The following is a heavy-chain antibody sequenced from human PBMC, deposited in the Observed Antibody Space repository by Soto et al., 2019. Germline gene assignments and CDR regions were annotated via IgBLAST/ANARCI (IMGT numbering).Heavy chain of an antibody. V-gene: IGHV1-69*01. CDR2: IIPIFGTA. CDR3: ASQSTYIAARPPPYYYCYGMDV. CDR1: GGTFSSYA. D-gene: IGHD6-6*01. J-gene: IGHJ6*04. Sequence: QVQLVQSGAEVKKPGSSVKVSCKASGGTFSSYAISWVRQAPGQGLEWMGGIIPIFGTANYAQKFQGRVTITADESTSTALMELGSLRSEDTAVYYCASQSTYIAARPPPYYYCYGMDVWGKGTTVTVSS.